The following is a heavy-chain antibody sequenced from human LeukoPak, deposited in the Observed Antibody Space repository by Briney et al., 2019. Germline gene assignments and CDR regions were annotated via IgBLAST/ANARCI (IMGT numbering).Heavy chain of an antibody. V-gene: IGHV5-51*01. Sequence: GESLKISCKGSGYSSTSYWIGWVRQMPGKGLEWMGIIYPGDSDTRYSPSFQGQVTISADKSISTAYLQWSSLKASDTAMYYCARGGSTMVTPYYFDYRGQGTLVTVSS. CDR2: IYPGDSDT. CDR3: ARGGSTMVTPYYFDY. D-gene: IGHD3-10*01. CDR1: GYSSTSYW. J-gene: IGHJ4*02.